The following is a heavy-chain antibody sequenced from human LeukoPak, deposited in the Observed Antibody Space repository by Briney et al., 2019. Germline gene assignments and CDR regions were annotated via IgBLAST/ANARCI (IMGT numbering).Heavy chain of an antibody. CDR3: ARGGYCSGTICYNFDF. Sequence: ASVKVSCKTSGYTFISYYIHWVRQAPGQGLEWMGIINPSGGTTSYAQRFQGRITMTRDTSTSTVYMDLSSLRSEDTAVYYCARGGYCSGTICYNFDFWGQGTLVTVSS. V-gene: IGHV1-46*01. J-gene: IGHJ4*02. D-gene: IGHD2-15*01. CDR1: GYTFISYY. CDR2: INPSGGTT.